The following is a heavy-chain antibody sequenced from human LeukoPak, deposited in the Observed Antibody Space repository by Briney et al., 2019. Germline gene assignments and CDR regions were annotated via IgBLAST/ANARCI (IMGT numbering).Heavy chain of an antibody. J-gene: IGHJ5*02. CDR2: MYYSGST. CDR3: ARPYYYDSRIDP. D-gene: IGHD3-22*01. Sequence: SQTLSLTCTVSGGSISSGDYYWSWFRQPPGKGLEWIAYMYYSGSTYYNPSLKSRVTMSADTSKNQLSLKLSSVTAADTAVYYCARPYYYDSRIDPWGQGILVTVSS. V-gene: IGHV4-30-4*01. CDR1: GGSISSGDYY.